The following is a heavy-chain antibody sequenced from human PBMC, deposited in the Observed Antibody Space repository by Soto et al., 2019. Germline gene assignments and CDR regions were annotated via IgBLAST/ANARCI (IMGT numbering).Heavy chain of an antibody. J-gene: IGHJ4*02. Sequence: QVQLVESGGGVVQPGRSLRLSCAASGFTFSSYGMHWVRQAPGKGLEWVAVISYDGSNKYYADSVKGRFTISRDNSKNTLYLQMNSLRAEDTAVYYCAKDERDSSGWYWFDYCGQGTLVTVSS. D-gene: IGHD6-19*01. V-gene: IGHV3-30*18. CDR2: ISYDGSNK. CDR1: GFTFSSYG. CDR3: AKDERDSSGWYWFDY.